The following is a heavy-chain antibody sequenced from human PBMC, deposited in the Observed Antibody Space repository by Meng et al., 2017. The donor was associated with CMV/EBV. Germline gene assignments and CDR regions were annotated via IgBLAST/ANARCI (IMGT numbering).Heavy chain of an antibody. V-gene: IGHV3-7*01. CDR3: ARLLYNWNDAGVDY. CDR2: IKQDGSEK. CDR1: GFTFSSYW. Sequence: GGSLRLSCAASGFTFSSYWMSWVRQAPGKGLEWVANIKQDGSEKSYVDSVKGRFTISRDNAKNSLYLQMNSLRAEDTAVYYCARLLYNWNDAGVDYWGQGTLVTVSS. D-gene: IGHD1-20*01. J-gene: IGHJ4*02.